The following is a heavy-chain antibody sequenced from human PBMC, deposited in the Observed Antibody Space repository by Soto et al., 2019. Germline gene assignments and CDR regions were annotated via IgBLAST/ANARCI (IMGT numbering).Heavy chain of an antibody. CDR2: IYHSGST. CDR1: GGSISSGGYS. D-gene: IGHD3-22*01. Sequence: QLQLQESGSGLVKPSQTLSLTCAVSGGSISSGGYSWSWIRQPPGKGLEWIGYIYHSGSTYYNPSLKRRVTISVDGSKTQFSRKLSSVTAADTAVYYCARGAPVVNDYWGQGTLVTVSS. J-gene: IGHJ4*02. V-gene: IGHV4-30-2*01. CDR3: ARGAPVVNDY.